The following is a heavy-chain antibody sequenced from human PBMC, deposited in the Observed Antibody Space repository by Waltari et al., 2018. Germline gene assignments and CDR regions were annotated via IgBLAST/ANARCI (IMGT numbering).Heavy chain of an antibody. D-gene: IGHD3-22*01. CDR1: GFTFSSYA. J-gene: IGHJ4*02. V-gene: IGHV3-30-3*01. Sequence: QVQLVESGGGVVQPGRSLRLSCAASGFTFSSYAMHWVRPAPGKGLEWVAVISYDGSNKYYADSVKGRFTISRDNSKNTLYLQMNSLRAEDTAVYYCARALTYYYDSSGYSYFDYWGQGTLVTVSS. CDR2: ISYDGSNK. CDR3: ARALTYYYDSSGYSYFDY.